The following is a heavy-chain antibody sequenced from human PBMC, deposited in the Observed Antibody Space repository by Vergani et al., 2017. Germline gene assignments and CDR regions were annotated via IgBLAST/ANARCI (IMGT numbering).Heavy chain of an antibody. CDR2: ISSSSSTI. D-gene: IGHD6-19*01. Sequence: EVQLVESGGGLVQPGGSLRLSCAASGFTFSRYSMNWVRQAPGKGLEWVSYISSSSSTIYYADSVKGRFTISRDTAKNSLYLQMNSLRAEDTAVYYCASVLAVAGTGFDYWGQGTLVTVSS. CDR1: GFTFSRYS. V-gene: IGHV3-48*01. CDR3: ASVLAVAGTGFDY. J-gene: IGHJ4*02.